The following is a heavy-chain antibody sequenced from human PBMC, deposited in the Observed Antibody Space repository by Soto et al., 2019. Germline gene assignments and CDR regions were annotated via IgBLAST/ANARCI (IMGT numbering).Heavy chain of an antibody. CDR1: GYTFTGYY. CDR2: INPNSGGT. V-gene: IGHV1-2*02. J-gene: IGHJ6*02. CDR3: ARDFQGNGKSTYGMDV. Sequence: ASVKVSCKASGYTFTGYYMHWVLQAPGQGLEWMGWINPNSGGTNYAQKFQGRVTMTRDTSISTAYMELSRLRSDDTAVYYCARDFQGNGKSTYGMDVWGQGTTVTVS.